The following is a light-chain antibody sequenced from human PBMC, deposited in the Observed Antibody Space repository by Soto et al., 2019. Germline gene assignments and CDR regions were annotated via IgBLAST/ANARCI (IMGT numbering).Light chain of an antibody. Sequence: VLTQPPSASGTPGQRVTISCSGSSSNIGSNYVYWYQQLPGTAPKLLIYSNNQRPSGVPDRFSGSKSGTSASLAISGLRSEDEADYYCAAWDDSLSGLYVFGTGTKVTV. CDR3: AAWDDSLSGLYV. J-gene: IGLJ1*01. CDR1: SSNIGSNY. CDR2: SNN. V-gene: IGLV1-47*02.